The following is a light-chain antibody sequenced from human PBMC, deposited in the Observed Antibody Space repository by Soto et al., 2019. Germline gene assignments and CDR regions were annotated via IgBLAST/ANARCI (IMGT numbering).Light chain of an antibody. Sequence: EIVLTQSPGTLSLSPGERATLSCRASQSISNRYLAWYQQRRGQAPRLLIYGASTRATGIPARFSGSRSGTEFTLTISSLQPDDFATYYCQQYNTYSTWTFGQGTKGDIK. V-gene: IGKV3-20*01. CDR1: QSISNRY. CDR2: GAS. J-gene: IGKJ1*01. CDR3: QQYNTYSTWT.